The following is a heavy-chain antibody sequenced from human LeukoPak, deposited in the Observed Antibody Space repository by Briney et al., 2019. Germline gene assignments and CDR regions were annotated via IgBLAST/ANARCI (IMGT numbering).Heavy chain of an antibody. D-gene: IGHD1-26*01. Sequence: GGSLRLSYAASGFTFDHYGMRWVRHAPGKGLEWVSGINWNGGSTGYADSVKGRFTISRDNAKNSLYQQMSRLRVEDTALYYWATAGVYSGSDYGRYFDYWGQGTLVTVSS. CDR1: GFTFDHYG. CDR2: INWNGGST. CDR3: ATAGVYSGSDYGRYFDY. V-gene: IGHV3-20*03. J-gene: IGHJ4*02.